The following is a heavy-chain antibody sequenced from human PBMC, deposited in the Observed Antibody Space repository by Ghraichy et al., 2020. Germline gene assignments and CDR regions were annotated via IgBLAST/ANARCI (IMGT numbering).Heavy chain of an antibody. J-gene: IGHJ3*02. D-gene: IGHD6-6*01. CDR3: AREDYSSSARIDGFDI. Sequence: GESLNISCAASGFTFSTYEMNWVRQAPGKGLEWISYISSSGSAIYYADSVKGRFTLSRDNAKNSLFLQMNSLRAEDTGVYFCAREDYSSSARIDGFDIWGQGTMVTVSS. V-gene: IGHV3-48*03. CDR1: GFTFSTYE. CDR2: ISSSGSAI.